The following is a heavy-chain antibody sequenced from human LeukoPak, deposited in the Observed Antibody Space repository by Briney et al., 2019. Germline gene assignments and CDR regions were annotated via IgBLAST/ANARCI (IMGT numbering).Heavy chain of an antibody. Sequence: GASVKVSCKASGGTFSSYAISWVRQAPGQGLEWMGGIIPIFGTANYAQKFQGRVTITADKSTSTAYMELNSLRAEDTAVYYCARVYQLLWGDFDYWGQGTLVTVSS. D-gene: IGHD2-2*01. CDR2: IIPIFGTA. CDR3: ARVYQLLWGDFDY. V-gene: IGHV1-69*06. J-gene: IGHJ4*02. CDR1: GGTFSSYA.